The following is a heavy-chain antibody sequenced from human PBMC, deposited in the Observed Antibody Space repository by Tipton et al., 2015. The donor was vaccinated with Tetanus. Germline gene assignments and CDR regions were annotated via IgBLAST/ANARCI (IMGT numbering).Heavy chain of an antibody. J-gene: IGHJ4*02. D-gene: IGHD6-19*01. V-gene: IGHV3-53*01. Sequence: SLRLSCAASGFTSESHYMSWVRQAPGKGLEWVSVMYSGGDTYYVDSVKGRFSISRDNAKNTLYLQMNSLRVEDTAVYYCVRDGGSSGWLAYWGQGTLVTVSS. CDR2: MYSGGDT. CDR1: GFTSESHY. CDR3: VRDGGSSGWLAY.